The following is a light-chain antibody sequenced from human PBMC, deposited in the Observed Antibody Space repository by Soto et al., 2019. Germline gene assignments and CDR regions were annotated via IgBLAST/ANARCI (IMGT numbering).Light chain of an antibody. J-gene: IGLJ1*01. V-gene: IGLV2-8*01. Sequence: QSALTQPPSASGSPGQSVTISCTGTSSDVGGYNYVSWYQQHPGKAPKLMIYEVSKRPSGVPDRFSGSKSGNTASLTVSGLQAEDEADYYCQSCDSSLSGSGVFGTGTKLTVL. CDR1: SSDVGGYNY. CDR3: QSCDSSLSGSGV. CDR2: EVS.